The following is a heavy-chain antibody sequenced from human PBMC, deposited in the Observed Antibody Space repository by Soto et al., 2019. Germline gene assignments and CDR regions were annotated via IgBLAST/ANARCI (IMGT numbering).Heavy chain of an antibody. CDR1: GGSISTSRSY. V-gene: IGHV4-39*01. J-gene: IGHJ5*02. D-gene: IGHD2-21*01. Sequence: QLQLLESGPGLVKASETLSLTCNVSGGSISTSRSYWAWIRQPPGKGLEWLANIFYSGSTYYNPSLASRVTVSVATSRTEFSLKLRSVTAADTAVYYCARQPTTGDTDLWFDPWGQGTLVTVSS. CDR2: IFYSGST. CDR3: ARQPTTGDTDLWFDP.